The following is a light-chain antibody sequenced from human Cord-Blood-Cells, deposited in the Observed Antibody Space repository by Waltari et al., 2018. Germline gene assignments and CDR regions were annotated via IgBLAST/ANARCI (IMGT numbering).Light chain of an antibody. Sequence: QSALTQPPSASGSPGQSVTISCTGTSSDVGGYNYVSWYQQPPGKAPNLMIDEVSKRPSGVPDRVAGSKSGNTASLTGSGLQAEDEADYYCSSYAGSNNYVVFGGGTKLTVL. CDR2: EVS. J-gene: IGLJ2*01. CDR3: SSYAGSNNYVV. V-gene: IGLV2-8*01. CDR1: SSDVGGYNY.